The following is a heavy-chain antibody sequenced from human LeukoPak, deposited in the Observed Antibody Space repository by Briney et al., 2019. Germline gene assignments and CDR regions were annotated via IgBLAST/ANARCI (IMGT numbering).Heavy chain of an antibody. V-gene: IGHV3-21*01. CDR3: ARAHNFYGGNSKGAFDI. J-gene: IGHJ3*02. CDR2: ISGSDNYI. Sequence: PGGSLRLSCAASGFTFSYYSMNWVRQAPGKGLEWVSSISGSDNYIYYVDSVKGRFTISRDNAKNSLLLQMNSLRAEDTAVYYCARAHNFYGGNSKGAFDIWGQGTMVIVSS. D-gene: IGHD4-23*01. CDR1: GFTFSYYS.